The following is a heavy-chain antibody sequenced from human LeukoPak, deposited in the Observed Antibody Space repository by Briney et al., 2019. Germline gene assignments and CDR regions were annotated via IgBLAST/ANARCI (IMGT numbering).Heavy chain of an antibody. CDR1: GYTFTGYY. J-gene: IGHJ4*02. Sequence: ASVKVSCKASGYTFTGYYMHWVRQAPGQGLEGMGWINPNSGGTNYAQKFQGRVTMTRDTSTSTAYMELSRLRSDDTAVYYCARDFCSGGSCYSRFDYWGQGTLVTVSS. D-gene: IGHD2-15*01. CDR2: INPNSGGT. CDR3: ARDFCSGGSCYSRFDY. V-gene: IGHV1-2*02.